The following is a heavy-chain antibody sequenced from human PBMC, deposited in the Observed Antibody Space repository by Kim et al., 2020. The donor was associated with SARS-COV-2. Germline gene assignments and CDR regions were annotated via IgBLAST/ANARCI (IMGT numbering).Heavy chain of an antibody. Sequence: GGSLRLSCAASGFTFSPYDIHWVRQAPGKGLEWVAVISYDGSNKYYADSVKGRFTISRDNSKNTMYLQMNSLRGEDTAVYYCAKDVFDICGQGTTVTVSS. CDR2: ISYDGSNK. V-gene: IGHV3-30*18. J-gene: IGHJ3*02. CDR3: AKDVFDI. CDR1: GFTFSPYD.